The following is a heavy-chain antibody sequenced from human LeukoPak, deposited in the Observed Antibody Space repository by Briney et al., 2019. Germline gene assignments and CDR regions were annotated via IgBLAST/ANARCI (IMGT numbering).Heavy chain of an antibody. D-gene: IGHD2-2*01. CDR1: GYTLTELS. CDR3: ALSPSYCSSTSCYAPDYYYYMDV. J-gene: IGHJ6*03. V-gene: IGHV1-24*01. Sequence: ASVKVSCKVSGYTLTELSMHWVRQAPGKGLEWMGGFDPEDGETNYAQKFQGRVTITADESTSTAYMELSSLRFEDTAVYYCALSPSYCSSTSCYAPDYYYYMDVWGKGTTVTISS. CDR2: FDPEDGET.